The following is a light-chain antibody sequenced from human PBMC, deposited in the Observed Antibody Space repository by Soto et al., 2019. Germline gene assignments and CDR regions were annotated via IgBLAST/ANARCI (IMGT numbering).Light chain of an antibody. Sequence: EIVLTQSPGTLSLSPGERATLSCRASQSVSNNYLAWYQQKPGQAPRLLIYGASNRATGIPDRFSGSGSGTDFTLTISRLEPEDFAVYYCQQYYDWPITFGQGTRLGI. CDR1: QSVSNNY. CDR3: QQYYDWPIT. CDR2: GAS. V-gene: IGKV3-20*01. J-gene: IGKJ5*01.